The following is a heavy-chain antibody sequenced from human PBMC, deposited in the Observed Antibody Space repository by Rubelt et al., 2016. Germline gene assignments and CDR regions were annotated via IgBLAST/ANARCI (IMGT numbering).Heavy chain of an antibody. Sequence: QVQLQQWGAGLLKPSETLSLTCAVYGGSFSGYYWSWIRQPPGKGLEWIGEINHSGSTNYNPSLKSRVTISVDTSKNQFSLKLSFVTAADTAVYYCAGGLWGAVAEGYWGQGTLVTVSS. CDR3: AGGLWGAVAEGY. J-gene: IGHJ4*02. CDR1: GGSFSGYY. D-gene: IGHD6-19*01. V-gene: IGHV4-34*01. CDR2: INHSGST.